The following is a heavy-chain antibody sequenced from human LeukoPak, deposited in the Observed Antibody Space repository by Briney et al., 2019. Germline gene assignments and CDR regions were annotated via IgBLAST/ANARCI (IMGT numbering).Heavy chain of an antibody. CDR1: GYTFTGYY. CDR3: ATVVRGVIPNFSIFSPNY. CDR2: INPNSGGT. Sequence: GASVKVSCKASGYTFTGYYMHWVRQAPGQGLEWMGWINPNSGGTNYAQKFQGRVTMTRDTSISTAYMELSRLRSDDTAVYYCATVVRGVIPNFSIFSPNYWGQGTLVTVSS. D-gene: IGHD3-10*01. J-gene: IGHJ4*02. V-gene: IGHV1-2*02.